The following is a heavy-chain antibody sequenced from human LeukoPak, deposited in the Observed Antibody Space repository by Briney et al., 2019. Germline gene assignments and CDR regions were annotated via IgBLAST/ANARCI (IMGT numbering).Heavy chain of an antibody. D-gene: IGHD3-3*01. Sequence: PGRSLRLSCAASGFTFSSYGMHWVRQAPGKGLEWVAVISYDGSNKYYADSVKGRFTISRDNAKNSLYLQMNSLRAEDTAVYYCARTGRDFWSGLDAFDIWGQGTMVTVSS. J-gene: IGHJ3*02. CDR1: GFTFSSYG. CDR3: ARTGRDFWSGLDAFDI. CDR2: ISYDGSNK. V-gene: IGHV3-30*03.